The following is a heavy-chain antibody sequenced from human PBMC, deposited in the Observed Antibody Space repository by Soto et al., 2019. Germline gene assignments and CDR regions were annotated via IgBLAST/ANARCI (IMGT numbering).Heavy chain of an antibody. CDR3: ARHHPLTKWIQPTNPPVSVDY. V-gene: IGHV4-39*01. Sequence: QLQLQESGPGLVKPSETLSLTCTVSGGSISSSSYYWGWIRQPPGKGLEWIGSIYYSGSTYYNPSLKSRVTISVDTSKNQFSLKLSSVTAADTAVYYCARHHPLTKWIQPTNPPVSVDYWGQGTLVTVSS. CDR2: IYYSGST. J-gene: IGHJ4*02. CDR1: GGSISSSSYY. D-gene: IGHD5-18*01.